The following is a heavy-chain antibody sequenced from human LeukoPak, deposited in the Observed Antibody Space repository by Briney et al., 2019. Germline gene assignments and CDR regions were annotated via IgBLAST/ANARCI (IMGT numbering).Heavy chain of an antibody. J-gene: IGHJ4*02. D-gene: IGHD1-26*01. CDR2: IYYTGTT. CDR3: ARYGRLESRTDSGSHSIDY. Sequence: SETLSLTCTVSGGSISSSSYYWGWIRQPPGKGLEWIGSIYYTGTTYYNPSLQSRVTISVDTSKNQFSLKLTSVTAADTAVYYCARYGRLESRTDSGSHSIDYWGQGTLVTVSS. V-gene: IGHV4-39*01. CDR1: GGSISSSSYY.